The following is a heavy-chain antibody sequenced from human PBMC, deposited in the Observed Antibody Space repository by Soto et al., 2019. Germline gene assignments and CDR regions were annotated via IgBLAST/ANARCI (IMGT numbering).Heavy chain of an antibody. CDR3: ARDRIQLRLGKYFFNGMDV. V-gene: IGHV1-69*06. J-gene: IGHJ6*02. D-gene: IGHD3-16*01. CDR1: GGTFSDYA. CDR2: IVPRFDSP. Sequence: QVQLVQSGAEMRKPGSSLRVSCKASGGTFSDYAFSWVRQAPGQGLEWMGGIVPRFDSPNYAQKFGGRVTITADTSSSTVYMALSSLRFDDTAVYFCARDRIQLRLGKYFFNGMDVWGQGTTIIVSS.